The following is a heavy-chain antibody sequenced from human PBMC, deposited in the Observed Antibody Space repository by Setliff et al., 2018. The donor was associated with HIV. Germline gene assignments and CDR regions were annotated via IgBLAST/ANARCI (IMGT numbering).Heavy chain of an antibody. J-gene: IGHJ5*02. CDR3: ARLGIAVVVFGFDH. V-gene: IGHV4-39*01. CDR1: GGSISSSSYY. CDR2: IYYSGST. Sequence: PSETLSLTCTVSGGSISSSSYYWGWIRQPPGKGLEWIGSIYYSGSTYYNPSLKSRVTISVDMSKNQFSLKLSSVTAADTAVYYCARLGIAVVVFGFDHWGQGTLVTVSS. D-gene: IGHD6-19*01.